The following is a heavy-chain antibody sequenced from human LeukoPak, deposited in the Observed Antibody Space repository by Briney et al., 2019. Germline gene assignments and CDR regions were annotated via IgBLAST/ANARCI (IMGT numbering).Heavy chain of an antibody. V-gene: IGHV3-49*04. Sequence: GGSLRLSCTASGFTFGDYAMSWVRQAQGKGLEWVGFIRSKAYGGTTEYAATVKGRFTTSRDDSKSIAYLQMNSLKTEDTAVYYCTRDRVYDYVWGSYRPDYWGQGTLVTVSS. D-gene: IGHD3-16*02. CDR3: TRDRVYDYVWGSYRPDY. CDR1: GFTFGDYA. CDR2: IRSKAYGGTT. J-gene: IGHJ4*02.